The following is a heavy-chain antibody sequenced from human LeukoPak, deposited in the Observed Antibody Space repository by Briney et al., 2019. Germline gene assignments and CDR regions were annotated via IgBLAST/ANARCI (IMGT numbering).Heavy chain of an antibody. CDR1: GFAFSSYW. CDR3: ARPLGPRNTVTTPSPFDY. Sequence: TGGSLRLSCAASGFAFSSYWMHWVRQAPGKGLVWVSRINSDGSRTSYADSVKGRFIISRDNAKNTLYLQTNSLRPEDKAVYYCARPLGPRNTVTTPSPFDYWGQGTLVTVSS. J-gene: IGHJ4*02. CDR2: INSDGSRT. D-gene: IGHD4-17*01. V-gene: IGHV3-74*01.